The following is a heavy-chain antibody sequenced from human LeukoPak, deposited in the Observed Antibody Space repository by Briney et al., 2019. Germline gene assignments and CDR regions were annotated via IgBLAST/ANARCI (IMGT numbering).Heavy chain of an antibody. CDR1: GFSFGNYW. Sequence: PGGSLGLSCAASGFSFGNYWMKWVRQDPVKGLEWVANINEDGSENYYVDSVRGRFTISRDNAKNSLYLQMNSLRTEDTAVYYCARGGVRRGYYDYWGQGTLVTVSS. J-gene: IGHJ4*02. CDR2: INEDGSEN. V-gene: IGHV3-7*01. CDR3: ARGGVRRGYYDY. D-gene: IGHD1-14*01.